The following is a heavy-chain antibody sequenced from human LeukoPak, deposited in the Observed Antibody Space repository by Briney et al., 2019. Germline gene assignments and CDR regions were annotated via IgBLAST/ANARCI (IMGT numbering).Heavy chain of an antibody. D-gene: IGHD3-10*01. CDR1: GGSISSTSYC. V-gene: IGHV4-39*07. CDR2: IYYTGST. CDR3: ARGLAMVRPRGPYYMDV. J-gene: IGHJ6*03. Sequence: SETLSLTCTVSGGSISSTSYCWGWIRQPPGKGLEWIGSIYYTGSTYYNPSLKSRVTISSDTSKKQFSLKLSSVTAADTAVYYCARGLAMVRPRGPYYMDVWGKGTTVTVSS.